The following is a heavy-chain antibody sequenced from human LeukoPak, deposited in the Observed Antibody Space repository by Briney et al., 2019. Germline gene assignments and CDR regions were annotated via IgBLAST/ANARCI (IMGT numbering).Heavy chain of an antibody. Sequence: SETLSLTCTVSGGSISSSSYYWGWIRQPPGKGLEWIGSMYSSGSTYYNPSLKSRVTISVDTSKNQFSLKLSSVTAADTAVYYCARSTYYDFWSGQDPTPKNFDYWGQGTLVTVSS. V-gene: IGHV4-39*07. J-gene: IGHJ4*02. CDR1: GGSISSSSYY. CDR3: ARSTYYDFWSGQDPTPKNFDY. D-gene: IGHD3-3*01. CDR2: MYSSGST.